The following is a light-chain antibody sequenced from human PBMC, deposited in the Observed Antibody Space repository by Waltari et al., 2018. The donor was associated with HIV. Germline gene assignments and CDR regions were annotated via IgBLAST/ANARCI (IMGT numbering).Light chain of an antibody. V-gene: IGLV2-23*02. Sequence: QSALTQSASVSASPGQSITTSCTGSSRDIGTYNLVSWFQQHPGKAPRLLIYEVRNRPAGVSPRFSGSKSDNTASLTISGLQAADEADYHCCAYAGYSTYLFGRGTKVTVL. CDR1: SRDIGTYNL. J-gene: IGLJ1*01. CDR3: CAYAGYSTYL. CDR2: EVR.